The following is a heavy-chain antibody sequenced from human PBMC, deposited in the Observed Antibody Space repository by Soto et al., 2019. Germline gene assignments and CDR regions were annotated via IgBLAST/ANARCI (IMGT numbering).Heavy chain of an antibody. V-gene: IGHV4-34*01. D-gene: IGHD5-18*01. J-gene: IGHJ6*03. CDR2: INHSGST. CDR1: GGSFSGYY. Sequence: QVQLQQWGAGLLKPSETLSLTCAVYGGSFSGYYWSWIRQPPGKGLEWIGEINHSGSTNYNPSLKSRVTISVYTSKNQFSLKLSSVTAADTAVYYCARGRAAMAYYYYYMDVWGKGTTVTVSS. CDR3: ARGRAAMAYYYYYMDV.